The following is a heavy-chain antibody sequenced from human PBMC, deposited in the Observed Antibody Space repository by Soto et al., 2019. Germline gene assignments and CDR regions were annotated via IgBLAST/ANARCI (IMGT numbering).Heavy chain of an antibody. CDR2: ISSSSSTI. Sequence: GCLLPPCSASGFTFSSYSMNWVRQAPGKGLEWVSYISSSSSTIYYADSVKGRFTISRDNAKNSLYLHMNSLRDEDTAVYYCARDAPCGGDCYIFDYWGQGTLVTVYS. J-gene: IGHJ4*02. CDR3: ARDAPCGGDCYIFDY. D-gene: IGHD2-21*02. V-gene: IGHV3-48*02. CDR1: GFTFSSYS.